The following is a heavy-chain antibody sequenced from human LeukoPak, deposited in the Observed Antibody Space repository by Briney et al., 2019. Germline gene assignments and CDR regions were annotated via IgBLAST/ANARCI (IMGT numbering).Heavy chain of an antibody. CDR3: ARQGGGSGYDSSSY. CDR1: GYTFTNYW. D-gene: IGHD5-12*01. V-gene: IGHV5-51*01. CDR2: IYPGSSAT. Sequence: GESLKISCKGSGYTFTNYWIGWVRQMPGKGLEWMGGIYPGSSATRYSPSFQGQVTISADKSISTAYLQWSSLKASDTAMYYCARQGGGSGYDSSSYWGQGTLVTVSS. J-gene: IGHJ4*02.